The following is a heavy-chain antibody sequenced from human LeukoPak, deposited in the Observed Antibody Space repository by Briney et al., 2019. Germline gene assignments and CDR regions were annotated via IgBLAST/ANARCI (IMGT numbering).Heavy chain of an antibody. D-gene: IGHD3-3*01. J-gene: IGHJ5*02. CDR1: GGSISPYH. Sequence: SETLSLTCTVSGGSISPYHWSWIRQPPGKGLEWIGYVYYGGSTSYNPSLKSRVTISVDTSKNQFSLKLSSVTAADTAVYYCARDASQDFWSGSAFDPWGQGTLVTVSS. CDR2: VYYGGST. V-gene: IGHV4-59*01. CDR3: ARDASQDFWSGSAFDP.